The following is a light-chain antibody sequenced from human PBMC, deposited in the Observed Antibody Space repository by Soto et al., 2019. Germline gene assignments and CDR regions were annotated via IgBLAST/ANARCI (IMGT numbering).Light chain of an antibody. CDR1: QSISTY. CDR3: QKYNSAPLT. CDR2: AAS. J-gene: IGKJ4*01. V-gene: IGKV1-27*01. Sequence: DIQMTQSPSSLSASVRDRVTITCRASQSISTYLNWYQQKPGKVPKLLIYAASTLQSGVPSRFSGSGSGTDFTLTISSLQPEDVATYYCQKYNSAPLTFGGGTKVDIK.